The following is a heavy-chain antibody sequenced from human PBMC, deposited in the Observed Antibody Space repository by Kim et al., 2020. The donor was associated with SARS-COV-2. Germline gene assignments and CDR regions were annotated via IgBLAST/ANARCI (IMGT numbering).Heavy chain of an antibody. D-gene: IGHD6-13*01. V-gene: IGHV3-23*01. J-gene: IGHJ2*01. CDR2: IRDGGGET. CDR1: GFTFSSFA. Sequence: GGSLRLSCAASGFTFSSFAMTWVRQAPGKGLEWVAIIRDGGGETFYADSVKGRFTISRDNSKNTLYLQMNSLRAEDTAVYYCAKKGIPARGQWYVDLWGRGTLVTVSS. CDR3: AKKGIPARGQWYVDL.